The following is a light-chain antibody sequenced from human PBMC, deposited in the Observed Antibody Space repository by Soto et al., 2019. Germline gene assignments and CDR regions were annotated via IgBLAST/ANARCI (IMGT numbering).Light chain of an antibody. V-gene: IGKV3-20*01. CDR3: QQYDRSSWT. Sequence: EIVLTQSPGTLSLSPGERATLSCRASQGVSSTSLAWYQQKPGQAPRLLIYGSSTRATGIPNRFSGSGSGTDFTLTINRLEPEDFAVYHCQQYDRSSWTFGQGTKVEIK. J-gene: IGKJ1*01. CDR2: GSS. CDR1: QGVSSTS.